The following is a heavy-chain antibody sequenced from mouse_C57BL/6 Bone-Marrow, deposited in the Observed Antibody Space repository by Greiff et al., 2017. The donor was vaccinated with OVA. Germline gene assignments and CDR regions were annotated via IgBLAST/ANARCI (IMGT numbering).Heavy chain of an antibody. CDR3: AREDDDGFAY. Sequence: EVQLQESGPGLVKPSQSLSLTCSVTGYSITSGYYWNWIRQFPGNKLEWLGYISYDGSNNYNPSLKNRISITRDTSKNQFFLKVNSVTTDDTATYYCAREDDDGFAYWGQGTLVTVSA. CDR1: GYSITSGYY. CDR2: ISYDGSN. V-gene: IGHV3-6*01. J-gene: IGHJ3*01. D-gene: IGHD2-4*01.